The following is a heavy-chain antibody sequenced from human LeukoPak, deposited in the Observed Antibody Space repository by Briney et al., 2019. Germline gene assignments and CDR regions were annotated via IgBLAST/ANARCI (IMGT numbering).Heavy chain of an antibody. CDR2: MNPNSGNT. V-gene: IGHV1-8*02. CDR1: GYTFTSYG. J-gene: IGHJ6*03. Sequence: ASVKVSCKASGYTFTSYGINWVRQATGQGLEWMGWMNPNSGNTGYAQKFQGRVTMTRNTSISTAYMELSSLRSEDTAVYYCARTRGYCSGGSCYYYYMDVWGKGTTVTISS. CDR3: ARTRGYCSGGSCYYYYMDV. D-gene: IGHD2-15*01.